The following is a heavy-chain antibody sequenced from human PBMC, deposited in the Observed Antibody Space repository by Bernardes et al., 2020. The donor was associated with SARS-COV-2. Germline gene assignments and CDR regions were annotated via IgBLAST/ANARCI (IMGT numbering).Heavy chain of an antibody. V-gene: IGHV3-23*01. CDR1: GFTFSSYA. Sequence: GGSLRLSCAASGFTFSSYAMSWVRQAPGKGLEWVSVIGGSGGSTYYAESVKGRFTISRDNSKNTLYLQMNSLRVEDTAVYYCAKGYWNWYFDLWGRGTLVTVSS. J-gene: IGHJ2*01. CDR2: IGGSGGST. D-gene: IGHD2-8*02. CDR3: AKGYWNWYFDL.